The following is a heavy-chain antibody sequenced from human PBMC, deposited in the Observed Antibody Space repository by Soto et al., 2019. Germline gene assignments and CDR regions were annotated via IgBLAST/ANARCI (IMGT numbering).Heavy chain of an antibody. CDR1: GFTFDDYG. CDR2: ISWNSGSI. V-gene: IGHV3-9*01. J-gene: IGHJ5*02. CDR3: AKDYLTAGYNSGWYDH. D-gene: IGHD6-19*01. Sequence: GGSLRLSCAASGFTFDDYGMHWVRQAPGKGLEWVSGISWNSGSIGYADSVKGRLTISRDNARSSLYLQMNSLRAEDTALYYCAKDYLTAGYNSGWYDHWGQGTLVTVSS.